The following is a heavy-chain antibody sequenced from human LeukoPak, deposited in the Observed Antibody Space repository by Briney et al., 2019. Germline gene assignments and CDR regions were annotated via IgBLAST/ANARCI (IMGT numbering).Heavy chain of an antibody. J-gene: IGHJ4*02. Sequence: SETLSLTCAVYGGSFSGYYWSWIRQPPGKGLEWIGEINHSGSTNYNPSLKSRVTISVDTSKNQFSLKLSSVTAADTAVYYCARGGYSYTFDYRGQGTLVTVSS. V-gene: IGHV4-34*01. D-gene: IGHD5-18*01. CDR1: GGSFSGYY. CDR2: INHSGST. CDR3: ARGGYSYTFDY.